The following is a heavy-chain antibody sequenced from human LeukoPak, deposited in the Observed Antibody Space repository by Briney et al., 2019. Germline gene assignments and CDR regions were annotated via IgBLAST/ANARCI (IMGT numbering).Heavy chain of an antibody. CDR1: GGSFSGYY. Sequence: SETLSLTCAVYGGSFSGYYWSWIRQPPGKGLEWIGEINHSGSTNYNPSLKSRVTIPVDTSKNQFSLKLSSVTAADTAVYYCARALEYGPDYWGQGTLVTVSS. J-gene: IGHJ4*02. CDR3: ARALEYGPDY. V-gene: IGHV4-34*01. CDR2: INHSGST. D-gene: IGHD3-3*01.